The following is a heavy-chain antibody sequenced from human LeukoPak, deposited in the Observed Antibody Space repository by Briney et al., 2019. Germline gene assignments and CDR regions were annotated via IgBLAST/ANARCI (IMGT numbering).Heavy chain of an antibody. CDR3: AKRGVVIRVILVGFHKEAYYFDS. CDR2: ISGSGGRT. J-gene: IGHJ4*02. Sequence: GGSLRLSCAVSGINLSNYGMSWVRQAPGKGLEWVAGISGSGGRTSYADSVRGRFTISRDNPKNTLYLQLNSLRAEDTAVYFCAKRGVVIRVILVGFHKEAYYFDSWGQGGLVTVSS. CDR1: GINLSNYG. V-gene: IGHV3-23*01. D-gene: IGHD3-22*01.